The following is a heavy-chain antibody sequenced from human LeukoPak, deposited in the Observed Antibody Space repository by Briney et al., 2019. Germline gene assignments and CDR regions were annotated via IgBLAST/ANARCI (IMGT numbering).Heavy chain of an antibody. CDR3: ARDFSSYCSSSSCFPGGY. J-gene: IGHJ4*02. CDR2: ISGSGGST. CDR1: GFTFSSYA. Sequence: GGSLRLSCAASGFTFSSYAMSWVRQTPGKGLEWVSAISGSGGSTHYADSVKGRFTISRDNSKNTLYLQMNSPRAEDTAVYYCARDFSSYCSSSSCFPGGYWGQGTLVTVSS. V-gene: IGHV3-23*01. D-gene: IGHD2-2*01.